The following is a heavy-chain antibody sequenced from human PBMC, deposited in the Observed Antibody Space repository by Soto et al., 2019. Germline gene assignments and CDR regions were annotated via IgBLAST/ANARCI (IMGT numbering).Heavy chain of an antibody. J-gene: IGHJ6*02. V-gene: IGHV3-30*18. D-gene: IGHD3-22*01. Sequence: QVQLVESGGGVVQPGRSLRLSCAASGFTFSSYGMHWVRQAPGKGLEWVAVISYDGSNKYYADSVKGRFTISRDNSQNTLYLQMNSLRAEDTAVYYCAKTVRSYYYYYGMDVWGQGTTVTVSS. CDR2: ISYDGSNK. CDR1: GFTFSSYG. CDR3: AKTVRSYYYYYGMDV.